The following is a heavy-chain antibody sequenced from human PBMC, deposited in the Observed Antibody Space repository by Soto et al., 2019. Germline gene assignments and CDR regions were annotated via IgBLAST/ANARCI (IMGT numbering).Heavy chain of an antibody. J-gene: IGHJ5*02. CDR2: ISYDGSNK. CDR1: GFSFRSYG. Sequence: QVNLVESGGGVVQPGKSLRLSCEASGFSFRSYGLHWVRQAPGKGLEWVELISYDGSNKFYADSVRGRFTISRDNSNNTLYLQMTSLRVEDTAVYYCAKDLFSGGSYPNWFDPWGHGTLVTVSS. CDR3: AKDLFSGGSYPNWFDP. D-gene: IGHD1-26*01. V-gene: IGHV3-30*18.